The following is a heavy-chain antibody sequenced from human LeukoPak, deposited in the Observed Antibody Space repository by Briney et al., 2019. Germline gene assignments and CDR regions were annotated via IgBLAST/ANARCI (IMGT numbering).Heavy chain of an antibody. J-gene: IGHJ4*02. D-gene: IGHD6-6*01. V-gene: IGHV3-30*02. Sequence: GGSLSLSCAVSGFSFSTYGMHWVRQAPGKGLEWVAFIRNDGSNKYYADSVKGRFTISRDNTKNILYLQMNSLRAEDTAVYYCAKPGGASSIAYWGQGTLVTVSS. CDR1: GFSFSTYG. CDR2: IRNDGSNK. CDR3: AKPGGASSIAY.